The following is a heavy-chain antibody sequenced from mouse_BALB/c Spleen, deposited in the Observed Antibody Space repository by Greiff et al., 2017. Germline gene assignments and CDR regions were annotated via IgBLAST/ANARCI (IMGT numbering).Heavy chain of an antibody. CDR3: AREGDTTASFAY. V-gene: IGHV7-3*02. CDR2: IRNKANGYTT. D-gene: IGHD1-2*01. J-gene: IGHJ3*01. CDR1: GFTFTDYY. Sequence: EVMLVESGGGLVQPGGSLRLSCATSGFTFTDYYMSWVRQPPGKALEWLGFIRNKANGYTTEYSASVKGRFTISRDNSQSILYLQMNTLRAEDSATYYCAREGDTTASFAYWGQGTLVTVSA.